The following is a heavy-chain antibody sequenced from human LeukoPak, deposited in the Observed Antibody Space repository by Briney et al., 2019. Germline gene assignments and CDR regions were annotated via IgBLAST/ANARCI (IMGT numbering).Heavy chain of an antibody. V-gene: IGHV3-30*18. D-gene: IGHD3-10*01. Sequence: GGSLRLSCAASGFIFSRYVMHWVRQAPGKGLEWVAVISYDGSNKYYADSVKGRFTISRDSSKNTLYLQMNSLRPEDTAVYYCAKARGPDYHYHYGMDVWGQGSTVTVSS. CDR2: ISYDGSNK. CDR1: GFIFSRYV. CDR3: AKARGPDYHYHYGMDV. J-gene: IGHJ6*02.